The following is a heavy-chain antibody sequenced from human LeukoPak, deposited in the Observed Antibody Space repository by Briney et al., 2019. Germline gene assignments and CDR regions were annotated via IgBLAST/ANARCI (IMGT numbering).Heavy chain of an antibody. CDR3: ARDYMGPSASDYYYGMDV. Sequence: GGSLRLSCAASGFTFSSYSMNWVRQAPGKGLEWVSSISSSSSYIYYADSVKGRFTISRDNAGDTVSLEMNSLRAEDTAVYYCARDYMGPSASDYYYGMDVWGQGTTVTVSS. V-gene: IGHV3-21*04. J-gene: IGHJ6*02. CDR2: ISSSSSYI. D-gene: IGHD2-15*01. CDR1: GFTFSSYS.